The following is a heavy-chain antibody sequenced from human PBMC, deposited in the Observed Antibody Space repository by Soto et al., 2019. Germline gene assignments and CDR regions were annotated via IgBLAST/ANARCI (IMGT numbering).Heavy chain of an antibody. CDR2: ISSSGSTI. D-gene: IGHD3-10*01. CDR1: ENSISDYY. Sequence: PGGSLRLSCVASENSISDYYMSWIRQAPGKGLEWVSYISSSGSTIYYADSVKGRFTISRDNAKNSLYLQMNSLRAEDTAVYYCAREGGDSPFDYWGQGTLVTVSS. CDR3: AREGGDSPFDY. J-gene: IGHJ4*02. V-gene: IGHV3-11*01.